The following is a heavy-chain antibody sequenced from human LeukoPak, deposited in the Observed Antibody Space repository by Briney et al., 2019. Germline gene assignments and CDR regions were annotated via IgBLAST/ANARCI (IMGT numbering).Heavy chain of an antibody. CDR2: IYYSGST. D-gene: IGHD6-13*01. Sequence: SETLSLTCTVSGGSISSYYWSWIRQPPGKGLEWIGYIYYSGSTNYNPSLKSRVTISVDTPKNQFSLKLSSVTAADTAVYYCARKPGIAAASDYWGQGTLVTVSS. V-gene: IGHV4-59*01. CDR3: ARKPGIAAASDY. CDR1: GGSISSYY. J-gene: IGHJ4*02.